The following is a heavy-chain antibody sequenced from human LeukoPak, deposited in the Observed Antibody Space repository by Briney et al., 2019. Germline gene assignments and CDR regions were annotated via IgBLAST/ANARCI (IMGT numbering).Heavy chain of an antibody. CDR2: IYNSGST. D-gene: IGHD3-10*01. CDR3: ARQTFGALYFDS. Sequence: SETLSLACIVSGGSISRGSYYWSWIRQPAGKGLEWMGRIYNSGSTNYNPSLKSRVTISTDMSKNQISLKLSSVTAADTAVYYCARQTFGALYFDSWGQGTLVIVSS. CDR1: GGSISRGSYY. V-gene: IGHV4-61*02. J-gene: IGHJ4*02.